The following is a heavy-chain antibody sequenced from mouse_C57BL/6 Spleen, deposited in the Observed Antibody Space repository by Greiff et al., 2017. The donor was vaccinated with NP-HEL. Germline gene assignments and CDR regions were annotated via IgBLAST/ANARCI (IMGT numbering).Heavy chain of an antibody. CDR3: AREDY. J-gene: IGHJ2*01. CDR1: GFTFSDYG. V-gene: IGHV5-17*01. Sequence: EVKLVESGGGLVKPGGSLKLSCAASGFTFSDYGMHWVRQAPEKGLEWVAYISSGSSTIYYADTVEGRFTISRDNAKNTLFLQMTSLRSEDTAMYYCAREDYWGQGTTLTVSS. CDR2: ISSGSSTI.